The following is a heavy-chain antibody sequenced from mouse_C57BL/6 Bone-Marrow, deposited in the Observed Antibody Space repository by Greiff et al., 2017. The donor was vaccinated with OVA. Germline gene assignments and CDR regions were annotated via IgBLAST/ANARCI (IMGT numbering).Heavy chain of an antibody. J-gene: IGHJ2*03. V-gene: IGHV1-55*01. CDR1: GYTFTSYW. D-gene: IGHD4-1*01. Sequence: VQLQQSGAELVKPGASVKLSCKASGYTFTSYWITWVKQRPGQGLEWIGGIYPGSGSTNYNENFKVKATLTVDTPSSTAYMHLSSLTYEDSAVYYCARSAGTVCDYWGKGTSLTVSS. CDR2: IYPGSGST. CDR3: ARSAGTVCDY.